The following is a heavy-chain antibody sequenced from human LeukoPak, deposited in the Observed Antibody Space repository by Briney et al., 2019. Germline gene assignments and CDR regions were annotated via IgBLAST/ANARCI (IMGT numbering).Heavy chain of an antibody. CDR3: ARDPRKLALYYFDY. J-gene: IGHJ4*02. D-gene: IGHD6-13*01. CDR1: GFMFSSYA. V-gene: IGHV3-23*01. Sequence: PGGSLRLSCAASGFMFSSYAMSWVRQAPGKGLEWVSTISGSGGSTFYADSVKGRFTISRDNSKNTLYLQMNSLRAEDTAVYYCARDPRKLALYYFDYWGQGTLVTVSS. CDR2: ISGSGGST.